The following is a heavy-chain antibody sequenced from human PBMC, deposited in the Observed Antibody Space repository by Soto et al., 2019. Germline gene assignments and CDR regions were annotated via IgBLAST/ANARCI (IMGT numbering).Heavy chain of an antibody. J-gene: IGHJ6*02. CDR1: GFTFTSFA. Sequence: RGSLRLSCEASGFTFTSFAVIWVRQTPGKGLEWLSGISVGGGSSYYADSVKGRFTISRDNSKNTLYLQMNSLRVEDTALYYCAKDQLTAGGDYYYYYGMDVWGRGTAVTV. V-gene: IGHV3-23*01. D-gene: IGHD6-13*01. CDR3: AKDQLTAGGDYYYYYGMDV. CDR2: ISVGGGSS.